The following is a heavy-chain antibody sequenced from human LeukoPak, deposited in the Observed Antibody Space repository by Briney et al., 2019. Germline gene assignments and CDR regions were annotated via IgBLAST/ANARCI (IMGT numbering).Heavy chain of an antibody. J-gene: IGHJ4*02. D-gene: IGHD6-19*01. CDR2: IYYSGST. CDR1: GGSISSYY. Sequence: PSETLSLTCTVSGGSISSYYLSWIQQPPGKGLEWIGYIYYSGSTNYNPSLKSRVTISVDTSKNQFSLKLSSVTAADTAVYYCARVIAVALAGYFDYWGQGTLVTVSS. CDR3: ARVIAVALAGYFDY. V-gene: IGHV4-59*01.